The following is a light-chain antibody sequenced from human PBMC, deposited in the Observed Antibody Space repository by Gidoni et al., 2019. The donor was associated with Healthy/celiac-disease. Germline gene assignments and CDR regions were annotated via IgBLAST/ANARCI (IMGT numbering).Light chain of an antibody. V-gene: IGLV1-51*01. CDR1: SSNIVNNY. CDR3: GTWDRSRSAGWV. CDR2: DNN. Sequence: QSVLPQPPSVSAAPGQKVTISCSGRSSNIVNNYVSWYQQLPGTAPKRLIYDNNKRPSVIPDRFSGSKSGTSATLSITRLQTEDEDEYYGGTWDRSRSAGWVFGGGTKLTVL. J-gene: IGLJ2*01.